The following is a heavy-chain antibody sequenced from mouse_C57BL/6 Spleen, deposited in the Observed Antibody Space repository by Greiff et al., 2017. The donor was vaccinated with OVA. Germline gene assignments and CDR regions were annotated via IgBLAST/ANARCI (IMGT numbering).Heavy chain of an antibody. D-gene: IGHD2-5*01. V-gene: IGHV1-52*01. J-gene: IGHJ3*01. Sequence: QVQLQQPGAELVRPGSSVKLSCKASGYTFTSYWMHWVKQRPIQGLEWIGNIDPSDSETHYNQKFKDKATLTVDKSSSTAYMQLSSLTSEDSAVYYCARSGDYSNSFAYLGQGTLVTVSA. CDR3: ARSGDYSNSFAY. CDR1: GYTFTSYW. CDR2: IDPSDSET.